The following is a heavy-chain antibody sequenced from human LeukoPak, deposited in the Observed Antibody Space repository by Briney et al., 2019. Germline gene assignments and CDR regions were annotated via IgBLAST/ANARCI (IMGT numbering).Heavy chain of an antibody. D-gene: IGHD1-7*01. CDR3: ARVRGNWNYRDRDAFDI. V-gene: IGHV1-8*01. CDR2: MNPNSGNT. Sequence: ASVKVSCKASGYTFTSYDINWVRQATGQGLEWMGWMNPNSGNTGYAQKFQGRVTMTRNTSISTAYMELSSLRSDDTAVYYCARVRGNWNYRDRDAFDIWGQGTMVTASS. CDR1: GYTFTSYD. J-gene: IGHJ3*02.